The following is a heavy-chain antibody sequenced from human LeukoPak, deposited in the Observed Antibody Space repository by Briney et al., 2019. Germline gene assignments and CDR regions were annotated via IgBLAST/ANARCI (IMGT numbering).Heavy chain of an antibody. CDR1: GGTFSSYA. CDR3: ARRGYRRFSTVTTPVAFDI. V-gene: IGHV1-69*13. D-gene: IGHD4-11*01. J-gene: IGHJ3*02. Sequence: SVKVSCKASGGTFSSYAISWVRQAPGQGLEWMGGIIPIFGTANYAQKFQGRVTITADESTSTAYMELSSLRSEDTAVYYCARRGYRRFSTVTTPVAFDIWGQGTMVTVSS. CDR2: IIPIFGTA.